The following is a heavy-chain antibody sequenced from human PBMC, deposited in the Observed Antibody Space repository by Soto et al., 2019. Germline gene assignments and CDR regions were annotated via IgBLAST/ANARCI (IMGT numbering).Heavy chain of an antibody. CDR1: GFTFSSYG. D-gene: IGHD2-15*01. CDR3: ARDGYCSGGSCYSVPVFDY. V-gene: IGHV3-33*01. J-gene: IGHJ4*02. Sequence: SXXASGFTFSSYGMHWVRQAPGKGLEWVXVIWYDGXNKYYXXSVKGRFTISRDNSKNTLYLQMNSLRAEDTAVYYCARDGYCSGGSCYSVPVFDYWGQGTLVTVSS. CDR2: IWYDGXNK.